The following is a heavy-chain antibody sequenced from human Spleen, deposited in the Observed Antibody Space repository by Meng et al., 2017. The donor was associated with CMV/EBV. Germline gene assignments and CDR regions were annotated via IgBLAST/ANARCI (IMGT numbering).Heavy chain of an antibody. CDR2: INPSSGAT. J-gene: IGHJ4*02. CDR1: GYTFTTNY. V-gene: IGHV1-2*02. D-gene: IGHD1-14*01. Sequence: SCKASGYTFTTNYLHWVRQAPGQGLEWMGWINPSSGATKYAQKFQGRVTMIRDTSISTAYMELRRLRSDDTAVYFCARAQPYYYISYWGQGTLVTVSS. CDR3: ARAQPYYYISY.